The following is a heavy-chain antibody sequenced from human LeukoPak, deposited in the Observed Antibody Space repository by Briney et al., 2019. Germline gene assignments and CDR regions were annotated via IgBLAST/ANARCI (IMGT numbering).Heavy chain of an antibody. CDR1: RGSISSYY. CDR3: ARLDTTDAFDI. D-gene: IGHD1-14*01. Sequence: TSETLSLTCTVSRGSISSYYWSWIRQPPGKGLEWIGYIYYSGSTNYNPSLKSRVTISVDTSKNQFSLKLSSVTAADTAMYYCARLDTTDAFDIWGQGTMVTVSS. J-gene: IGHJ3*02. V-gene: IGHV4-59*08. CDR2: IYYSGST.